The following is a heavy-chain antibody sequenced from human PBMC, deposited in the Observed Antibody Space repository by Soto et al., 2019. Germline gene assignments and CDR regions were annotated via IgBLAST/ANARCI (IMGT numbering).Heavy chain of an antibody. CDR1: GFTFDDYT. CDR2: ISWDGGST. D-gene: IGHD3-16*01. J-gene: IGHJ6*02. V-gene: IGHV3-43*01. Sequence: HPGGSLRLSCAASGFTFDDYTMHWVRQAPGKGLEWVSLISWDGGSTYYADSVKGRFTISRDNSENSLYLQMNSLRTEDTALYYCAKGVWGSYGMDVWGQGTTVTVSS. CDR3: AKGVWGSYGMDV.